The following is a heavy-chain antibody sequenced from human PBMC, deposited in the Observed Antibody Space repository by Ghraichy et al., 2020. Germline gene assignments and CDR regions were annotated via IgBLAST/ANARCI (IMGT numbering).Heavy chain of an antibody. V-gene: IGHV3-7*01. D-gene: IGHD3-10*01. CDR3: ARGSGRHGGDY. J-gene: IGHJ4*02. CDR2: IKPDGSEG. CDR1: GFSFGSYW. Sequence: GGSLRLSCALSGFSFGSYWMSWVRQAPGKGPEWVAIIKPDGSEGYYIDYVRGRFTISRDNAKNSLYLQMNSLRAEDTAVYYCARGSGRHGGDYWGQGTLVTVSS.